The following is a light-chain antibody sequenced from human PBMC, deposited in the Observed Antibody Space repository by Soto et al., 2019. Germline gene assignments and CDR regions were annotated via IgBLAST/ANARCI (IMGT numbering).Light chain of an antibody. V-gene: IGKV1-39*01. CDR3: QQSYSTPRT. Sequence: DIQMTQSPSSLSASVGDRVTITCRASQNIYSYLNWYLQKPGKAPDLLIYAASSLQSGVTSRFIGSGSGTDFTLTISSLQPGDFATYYCQQSYSTPRTFGQGTRVEIK. CDR1: QNIYSY. CDR2: AAS. J-gene: IGKJ1*01.